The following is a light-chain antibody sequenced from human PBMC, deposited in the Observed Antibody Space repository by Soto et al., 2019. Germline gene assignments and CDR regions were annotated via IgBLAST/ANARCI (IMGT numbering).Light chain of an antibody. V-gene: IGLV2-23*02. CDR1: SSDVGSYNL. CDR3: CSYAGSSTYVV. Sequence: QSALIQPASVSGSPGQSITISCTGTSSDVGSYNLVSWYQQHPGKAPKLMIYEVSKRPSGVSNRFSGSKSGNTASLTISGLQAEDEADYYCCSYAGSSTYVVFGGGTKVTVL. J-gene: IGLJ2*01. CDR2: EVS.